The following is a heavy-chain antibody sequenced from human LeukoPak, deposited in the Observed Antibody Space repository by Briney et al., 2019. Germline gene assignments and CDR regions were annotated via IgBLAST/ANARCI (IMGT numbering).Heavy chain of an antibody. CDR1: GYTFTSYG. Sequence: ASVKVSCKASGYTFTSYGISWVRQAPGQGLEWMGWISAYNGHTNYAQNLQGRVTMTTDKSTSTAYMELRSLRSDDTAVYYCARERPPHFYDSSGYYYGAEFFHHWGQGTLVTVSS. J-gene: IGHJ1*01. CDR2: ISAYNGHT. D-gene: IGHD3-22*01. V-gene: IGHV1-18*01. CDR3: ARERPPHFYDSSGYYYGAEFFHH.